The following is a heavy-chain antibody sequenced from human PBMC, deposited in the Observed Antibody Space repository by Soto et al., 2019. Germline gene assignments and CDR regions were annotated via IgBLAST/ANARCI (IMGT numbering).Heavy chain of an antibody. J-gene: IGHJ5*02. Sequence: GGSLRLSCAASGFTVSSNYMSAVRQAPGKGLEWVSVIYSGGSTYYADSVKGRFTIARDNSKNTLYLQMNSLRAEDTDVYYCARGVGSGSYYNQYNWFDPWGQGTLVTVSS. CDR1: GFTVSSNY. D-gene: IGHD3-10*01. CDR3: ARGVGSGSYYNQYNWFDP. CDR2: IYSGGST. V-gene: IGHV3-66*01.